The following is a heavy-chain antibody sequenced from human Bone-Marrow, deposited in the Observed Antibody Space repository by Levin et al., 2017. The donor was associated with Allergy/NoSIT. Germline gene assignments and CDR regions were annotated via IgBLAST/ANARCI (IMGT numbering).Heavy chain of an antibody. D-gene: IGHD4-11*01. J-gene: IGHJ5*02. CDR1: GGSISSSSDY. V-gene: IGHV4-39*02. CDR3: ARRSDYSNFWTSWFDP. CDR2: IYYSGST. Sequence: GSLRLSCTVSGGSISSSSDYWAWIRQPPGKGLEWIGTIYYSGSTYYNPSLKTRVTISVDTSNNHFSLTLNSVTAADTAVYYCARRSDYSNFWTSWFDPWGQGTLVTVSS.